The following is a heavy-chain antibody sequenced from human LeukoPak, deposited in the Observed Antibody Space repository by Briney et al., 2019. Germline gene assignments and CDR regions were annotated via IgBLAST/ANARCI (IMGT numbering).Heavy chain of an antibody. V-gene: IGHV3-21*01. CDR1: GFTFSSYS. CDR3: ARGYDFWSGYYSTQPDYYYYMDV. J-gene: IGHJ6*03. D-gene: IGHD3-3*01. Sequence: GGSLRLSCAASGFTFSSYSMNWVRQAPGKGLEWVSSISSSSSYIYYADSVKGRFTISRDNAKNSLYLQMNSLRAEDTAVYYCARGYDFWSGYYSTQPDYYYYMDVWGKGTTVTVSS. CDR2: ISSSSSYI.